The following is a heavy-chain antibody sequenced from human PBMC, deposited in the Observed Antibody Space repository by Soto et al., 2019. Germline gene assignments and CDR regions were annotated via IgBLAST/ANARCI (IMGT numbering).Heavy chain of an antibody. Sequence: SETLSLTCAVYGGSFSGYYWSWIRQPPGKGLEWIGEINHSGSTNYNPSLKSRVTISVDTSKNQFSLKLSSVTAADTAVYYCARGGRVMSTPSKQWSGWQVYYYYYGMDVWGQGTTVTVSS. V-gene: IGHV4-34*01. CDR3: ARGGRVMSTPSKQWSGWQVYYYYYGMDV. CDR2: INHSGST. CDR1: GGSFSGYY. D-gene: IGHD6-19*01. J-gene: IGHJ6*02.